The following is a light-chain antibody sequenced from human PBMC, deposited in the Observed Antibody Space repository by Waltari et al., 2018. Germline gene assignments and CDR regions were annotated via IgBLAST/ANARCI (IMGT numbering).Light chain of an antibody. V-gene: IGKV3-11*01. CDR1: QSFSSY. Sequence: EIVLSQSPATLSLSPGERATLSCRASQSFSSYLAWYQQKTGQAPRLLIYDASNRATGIPARFSGSGSGTDFTLTISSLEPEDFAVYYCQQRSNWPPTFGQGTKVEIK. J-gene: IGKJ1*01. CDR3: QQRSNWPPT. CDR2: DAS.